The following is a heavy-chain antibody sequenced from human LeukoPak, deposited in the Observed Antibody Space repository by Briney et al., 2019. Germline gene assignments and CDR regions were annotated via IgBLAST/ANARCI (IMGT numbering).Heavy chain of an antibody. CDR3: ASGYYSSTSKLYYYGMDV. CDR1: GGTFSSYA. Sequence: GASVKVSCKASGGTFSSYAISWVRQAPGQGLEWMGWISAYNGNTNYAQKLQGRVTMTTDTSTSTAYMELRSLRSDDTAVYYCASGYYSSTSKLYYYGMDVWGQGTTVTVSS. CDR2: ISAYNGNT. V-gene: IGHV1-18*01. J-gene: IGHJ6*02. D-gene: IGHD2-2*01.